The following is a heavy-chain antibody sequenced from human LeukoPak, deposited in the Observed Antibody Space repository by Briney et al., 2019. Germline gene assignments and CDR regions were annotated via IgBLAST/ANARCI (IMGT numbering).Heavy chain of an antibody. V-gene: IGHV4-31*03. CDR3: ARRYGSGTEWFDP. Sequence: PSETLSLTCTVSGASISSGSYYSIWIRQHPGKGLEWIGYIYYSGNTYYNPSLESRVTISVDASKNQISLKLSSVPAADTAVYYCARRYGSGTEWFDPWGQGTLVTVSS. D-gene: IGHD3-10*01. J-gene: IGHJ5*02. CDR1: GASISSGSYY. CDR2: IYYSGNT.